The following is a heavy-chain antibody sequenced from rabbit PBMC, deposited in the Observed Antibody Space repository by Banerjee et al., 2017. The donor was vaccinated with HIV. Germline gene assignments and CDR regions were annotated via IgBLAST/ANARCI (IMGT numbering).Heavy chain of an antibody. CDR2: IYAGSSDYT. Sequence: QSLEESGGDLVKPGASLTLTCTASGFSFSSGYDMCWVRQAPGKGLEWIACIYAGSSDYTYYASWAKGRFTISKTSSTTVTLQMTSLTAADTATYFCAGATSIYTFNFWGPGTLVTVS. CDR3: AGATSIYTFNF. D-gene: IGHD2-1*01. CDR1: GFSFSSGYD. V-gene: IGHV1S40*01. J-gene: IGHJ4*01.